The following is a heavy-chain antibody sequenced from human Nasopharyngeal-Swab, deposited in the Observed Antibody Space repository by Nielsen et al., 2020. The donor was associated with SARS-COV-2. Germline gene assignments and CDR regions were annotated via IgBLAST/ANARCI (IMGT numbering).Heavy chain of an antibody. J-gene: IGHJ6*02. D-gene: IGHD5-12*01. Sequence: GESLKISCQVSGNSFTTYWIAWVRQMPGKGLEWVGIIYPHDSDTRYGPSFEGRVTISVDNSISTAYLQWSSLKASDTAMYYCVRPEGVATSFKYYFQYGMDVWGQGTMVTVPS. CDR2: IYPHDSDT. V-gene: IGHV5-51*01. CDR3: VRPEGVATSFKYYFQYGMDV. CDR1: GNSFTTYW.